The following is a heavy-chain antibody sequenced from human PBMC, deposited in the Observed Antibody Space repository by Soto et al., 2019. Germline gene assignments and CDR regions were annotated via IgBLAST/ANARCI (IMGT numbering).Heavy chain of an antibody. D-gene: IGHD2-2*01. CDR1: GFTFGSYW. J-gene: IGHJ6*02. Sequence: GGSLRLSCAASGFTFGSYWMSWVRQAPGKGLEWVTNIKQDGSEKYYVDSVKGRFTISRDNAKNSLYLQMNSLRAEDTAVYYCARDPNIVLVPSALRSYYYYYGMDVWGQGTTVTVSS. V-gene: IGHV3-7*01. CDR2: IKQDGSEK. CDR3: ARDPNIVLVPSALRSYYYYYGMDV.